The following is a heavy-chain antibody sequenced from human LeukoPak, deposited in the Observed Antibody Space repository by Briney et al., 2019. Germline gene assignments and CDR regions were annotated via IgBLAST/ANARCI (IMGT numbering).Heavy chain of an antibody. J-gene: IGHJ4*02. CDR1: GLPFSDYW. CDR2: IKQDESEK. CDR3: ARGSHSSSYGFDY. Sequence: QPGGSLGLSCVASGLPFSDYWMSWVRQAPGKGLEWVANIKQDESEKYYMDSVRGRFTISRDNAKTSLYLQMNSLRVEDTAVYYCARGSHSSSYGFDYWGQGALVTVSS. V-gene: IGHV3-7*01. D-gene: IGHD6-13*01.